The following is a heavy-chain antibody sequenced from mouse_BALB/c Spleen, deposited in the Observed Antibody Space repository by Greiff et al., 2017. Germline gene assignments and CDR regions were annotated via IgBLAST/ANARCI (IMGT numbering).Heavy chain of an antibody. CDR2: ISSGGSYT. V-gene: IGHV5-6*01. J-gene: IGHJ1*01. CDR1: GFTFSSYG. CDR3: ARHLDV. Sequence: EVKVVESGGDLVKPGGSLKLSCAASGFTFSSYGMSWVRQTPDKRLEWVATISSGGSYTYYPDSVKGRFTISRDNAKNTLYLQMSSLKSEDTAMYYCARHLDVWGAGTTVTVSS.